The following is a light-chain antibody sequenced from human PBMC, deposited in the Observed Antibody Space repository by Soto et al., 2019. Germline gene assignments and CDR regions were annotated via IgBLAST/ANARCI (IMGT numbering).Light chain of an antibody. V-gene: IGKV3-20*01. CDR3: QQYGSSPYT. CDR2: GAS. J-gene: IGKJ2*01. CDR1: QSVSSSY. Sequence: EIVLTQSPGTLSLSPGERATLSCRASQSVSSSYLAWYQQKPGQAPRLLIYGASSRATGIPDRFSGSGSGTDFPLTISRLEPEDFAVYYCQQYGSSPYTFGQGTKLVIK.